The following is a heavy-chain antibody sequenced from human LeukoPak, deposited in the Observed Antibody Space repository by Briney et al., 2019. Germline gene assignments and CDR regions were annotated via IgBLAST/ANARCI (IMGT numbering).Heavy chain of an antibody. CDR1: GYTFTSYY. J-gene: IGHJ4*02. V-gene: IGHV1-46*01. Sequence: ASVRVSCKASGYTFTSYYMHWVRQAPGQGLEWMGIINPSGGSTSYAQKFQGRVTMTRDMSTSTVYMELSSLRPEDTAVYYCARDPQPYYFDYWGQGTLVTVSS. D-gene: IGHD1-14*01. CDR2: INPSGGST. CDR3: ARDPQPYYFDY.